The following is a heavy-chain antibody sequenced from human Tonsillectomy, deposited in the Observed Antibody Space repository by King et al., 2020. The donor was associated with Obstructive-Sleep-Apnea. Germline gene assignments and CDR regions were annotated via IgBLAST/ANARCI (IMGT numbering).Heavy chain of an antibody. CDR3: ARGSGAAAVNWFDP. CDR2: INHSGST. J-gene: IGHJ5*02. CDR1: GGSFSDYY. V-gene: IGHV4-34*01. D-gene: IGHD6-13*01. Sequence: VQLQQWGAGLLKPSETLSLTCAVYGGSFSDYYWSWIRQPPGKGLEWIGEINHSGSTNYNTSLKSRVTISVDTSNKQFSLKLSSVTAADTAVYYCARGSGAAAVNWFDPWGQGTLVTVSS.